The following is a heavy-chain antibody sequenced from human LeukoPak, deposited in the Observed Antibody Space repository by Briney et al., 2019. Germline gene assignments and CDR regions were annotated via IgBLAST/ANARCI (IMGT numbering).Heavy chain of an antibody. Sequence: SETLSLTCAVYGGSFSGYYWSWIRQPPGKGLEWIGEINHSGSTNYNPSLKSRVTISVDTSKNQFSLKLSSVTAADTAVYYCASLRPLSYCGGGCYHPSDYWGQGTLVTVSS. CDR1: GGSFSGYY. D-gene: IGHD2-21*02. CDR2: INHSGST. CDR3: ASLRPLSYCGGGCYHPSDY. J-gene: IGHJ4*02. V-gene: IGHV4-34*01.